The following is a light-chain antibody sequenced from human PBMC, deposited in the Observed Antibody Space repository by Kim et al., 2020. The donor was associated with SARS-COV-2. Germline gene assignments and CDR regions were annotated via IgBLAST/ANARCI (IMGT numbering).Light chain of an antibody. V-gene: IGKV3-11*01. Sequence: EIVLTQSPATLSLSPGERVTLSCRASQSVSSYLAWYQQKPGQAPRLLIYATSNRATGIPARFSGSGSGTDFALTISSLQPEDVAVYYCQQHSNGPLTFGGGTRLEIK. J-gene: IGKJ5*01. CDR1: QSVSSY. CDR2: ATS. CDR3: QQHSNGPLT.